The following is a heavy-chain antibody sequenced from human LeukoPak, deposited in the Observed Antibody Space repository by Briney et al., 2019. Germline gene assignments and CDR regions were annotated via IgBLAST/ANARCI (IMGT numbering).Heavy chain of an antibody. J-gene: IGHJ4*02. CDR2: ISFDGNSK. Sequence: GGSLRLSCTLSELTFSGSGMHWVRRAPGKGLEWVALISFDGNSKFYADSVKGRFTISKDNSKNTVYLQMNNLRSEDTAIYYCAREFYSGKYWGADCWGQGTLVTVSS. CDR3: AREFYSGKYWGADC. CDR1: ELTFSGSG. D-gene: IGHD1-26*01. V-gene: IGHV3-30*03.